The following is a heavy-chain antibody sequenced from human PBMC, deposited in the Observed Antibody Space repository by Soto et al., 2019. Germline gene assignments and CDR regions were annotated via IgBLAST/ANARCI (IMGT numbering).Heavy chain of an antibody. D-gene: IGHD3-10*01. CDR3: ARDLYGSGSYYKTPYLDY. J-gene: IGHJ4*02. CDR1: GYTFTSYG. CDR2: ISAYNGNT. Sequence: GASVKVSCKASGYTFTSYGISWVRQAPGQGLEWMGWISAYNGNTNYAQKLQGRVTMTTDTSTSTAYMELRSLRSDDTDVYYYARDLYGSGSYYKTPYLDYWGQGTLVTV. V-gene: IGHV1-18*01.